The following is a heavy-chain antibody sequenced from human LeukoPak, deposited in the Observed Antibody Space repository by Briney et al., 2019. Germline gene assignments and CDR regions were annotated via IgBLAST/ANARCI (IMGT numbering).Heavy chain of an antibody. Sequence: PSETLSLTCAVYGGSFSIYYWGWIRQAPGKGLKWIGEIDHSGSTNYNPSLKSRVTISVVTSKNQFSLKLTSVTAADTAVYYCATDYGDFGGLDYWGQGTLVTVSS. CDR2: IDHSGST. CDR3: ATDYGDFGGLDY. V-gene: IGHV4-34*01. CDR1: GGSFSIYY. J-gene: IGHJ4*02. D-gene: IGHD4-17*01.